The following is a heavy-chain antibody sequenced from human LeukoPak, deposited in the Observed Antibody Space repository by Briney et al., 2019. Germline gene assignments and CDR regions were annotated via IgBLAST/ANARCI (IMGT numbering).Heavy chain of an antibody. J-gene: IGHJ6*03. CDR2: INPNSGGT. CDR3: ASRPPYYYGSGSYEEGPYYMDV. CDR1: GYTFTGYY. V-gene: IGHV1-2*02. Sequence: GASVKVSCKASGYTFTGYYMHWVRQAPGQGLEWMEWINPNSGGTNYAQKFQGRVTMTRDTSISTAYMELSRLRSDDTAVYYCASRPPYYYGSGSYEEGPYYMDVWGKGTTVTISS. D-gene: IGHD3-10*01.